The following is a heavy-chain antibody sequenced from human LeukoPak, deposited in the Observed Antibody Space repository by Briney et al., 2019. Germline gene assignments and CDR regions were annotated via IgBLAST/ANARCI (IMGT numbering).Heavy chain of an antibody. CDR2: IYYSGST. CDR3: ARDHPMSYDSSGYYYDY. V-gene: IGHV4-59*01. J-gene: IGHJ4*02. CDR1: GGSISSYY. D-gene: IGHD3-22*01. Sequence: SETLSLTCTVSGGSISSYYWSWIRQPPGKGLEWIGYIYYSGSTNYNPSLKSRVTISVDTSKNQFSLKLSSVTAADTAVYYCARDHPMSYDSSGYYYDYWGQGTLVTVSS.